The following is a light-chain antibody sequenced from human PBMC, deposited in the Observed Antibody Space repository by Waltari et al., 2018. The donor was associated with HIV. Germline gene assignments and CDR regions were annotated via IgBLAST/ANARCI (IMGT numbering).Light chain of an antibody. CDR2: NNN. V-gene: IGLV1-44*01. J-gene: IGLJ3*02. CDR1: NSDIGTNS. Sequence: QSVLIQPPSASGTPGQRVTISCSGSNSDIGTNSVNWYRRSPRAAPELLIYNNNQRPSGVPDRFSGSKSGTSASLAISDLQSDDEADYYCATWDDSLNGFWLFGGGTDLTVL. CDR3: ATWDDSLNGFWL.